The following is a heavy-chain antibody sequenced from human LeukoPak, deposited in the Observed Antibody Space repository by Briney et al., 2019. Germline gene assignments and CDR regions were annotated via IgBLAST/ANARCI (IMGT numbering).Heavy chain of an antibody. D-gene: IGHD3-22*01. J-gene: IGHJ5*02. CDR1: GGSISSSSYY. V-gene: IGHV4-39*01. CDR3: ARRDYYDSSGYYHDSNWFDP. CDR2: IYYSGST. Sequence: PSETLSLTCTVSGGSISSSSYYWGWLRQPPGRGLERIGSIYYSGSTYYNPSLKSRVTISVDTSKNQFSLKLSSVTAADTAVYYCARRDYYDSSGYYHDSNWFDPWGQGTLVTVSS.